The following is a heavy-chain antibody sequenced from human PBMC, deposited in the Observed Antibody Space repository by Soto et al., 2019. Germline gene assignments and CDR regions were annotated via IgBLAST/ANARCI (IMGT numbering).Heavy chain of an antibody. CDR1: GFTFSSYA. CDR2: ISTSGGST. Sequence: PGGSLRLSCAASGFTFSSYAMSWVRQAPGKGLEWVSTISTSGGSTYYADSVKGRFTISRDNSKNTLYLQMNSLRAEDTAVYYCAKDGLGAYSYRSYYLDYWGQGTLVTVSS. V-gene: IGHV3-23*01. D-gene: IGHD5-18*01. CDR3: AKDGLGAYSYRSYYLDY. J-gene: IGHJ4*01.